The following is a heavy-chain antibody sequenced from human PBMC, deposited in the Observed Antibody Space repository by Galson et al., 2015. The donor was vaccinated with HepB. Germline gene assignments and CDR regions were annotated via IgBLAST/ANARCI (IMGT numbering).Heavy chain of an antibody. J-gene: IGHJ2*01. CDR3: ATLMVRGVMYWYFDL. D-gene: IGHD3-10*01. V-gene: IGHV1-24*01. CDR2: FDPEDGET. Sequence: SVKVSCKVSGYTLTELSMHWVRQAPGKGLEWMGGFDPEDGETIYAQKFQGRVTMTEDTSTDTAYMELSSLRSEDTAVYYCATLMVRGVMYWYFDLWGRGTLVTVSS. CDR1: GYTLTELS.